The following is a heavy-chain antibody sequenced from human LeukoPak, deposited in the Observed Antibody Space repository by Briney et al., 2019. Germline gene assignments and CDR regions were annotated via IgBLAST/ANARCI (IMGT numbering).Heavy chain of an antibody. J-gene: IGHJ5*02. CDR1: GFTFSSYA. D-gene: IGHD6-13*01. Sequence: GGSLRLSCVASGFTFSSYAMSWVRQAPGKGLEWVSSISSSSSYIYYADSVKGRFTISRDNAKDSLYLQMNSLRAEDTAVYYCARDPSSSWYTDWFDPWGQGTLVTVSS. CDR2: ISSSSSYI. CDR3: ARDPSSSWYTDWFDP. V-gene: IGHV3-21*01.